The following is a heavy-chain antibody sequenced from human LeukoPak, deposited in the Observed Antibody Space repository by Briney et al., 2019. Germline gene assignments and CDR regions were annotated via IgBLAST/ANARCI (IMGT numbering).Heavy chain of an antibody. CDR2: TYYRSKWYN. D-gene: IGHD1-7*01. CDR1: GDSVSSDSAA. Sequence: SQTLSLTCAISGDSVSSDSAAWIWIRPSPSRGLEWLGRTYYRSKWYNEYAVSVKSRITIKPDTSKNQFSLHLNSATPEDTAVYYCARGWRSNYYFDLWGHGTLVTVSS. CDR3: ARGWRSNYYFDL. J-gene: IGHJ2*01. V-gene: IGHV6-1*01.